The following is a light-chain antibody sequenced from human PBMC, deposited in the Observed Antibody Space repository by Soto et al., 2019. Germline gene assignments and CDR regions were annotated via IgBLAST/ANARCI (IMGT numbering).Light chain of an antibody. CDR3: QQYGSSPYT. V-gene: IGKV3-20*01. J-gene: IGKJ2*01. CDR1: QSVSSSY. CDR2: GAS. Sequence: EIVLTQSPGTLSLSPGERATLSCRASQSVSSSYLAWYQPKPGQAPRLLIYGASSRATGIPDRFSGSGSGTDFTLTISRLEPEDFAVYYWQQYGSSPYTFGQGTKLEIK.